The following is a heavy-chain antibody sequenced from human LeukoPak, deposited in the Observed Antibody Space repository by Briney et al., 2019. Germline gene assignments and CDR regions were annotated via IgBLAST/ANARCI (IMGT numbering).Heavy chain of an antibody. V-gene: IGHV5-51*01. CDR2: IYPGDSDT. J-gene: IGHJ4*02. Sequence: GEALKISCKGSGYRFTNYWIGWVRQMPGKGLEWMGIIYPGDSDTRYSPSFQGQVTISADKAISTAYMQWSSLKASDTAMYYCARGSGDPNFDYWGQGTLVTVSS. D-gene: IGHD4-17*01. CDR1: GYRFTNYW. CDR3: ARGSGDPNFDY.